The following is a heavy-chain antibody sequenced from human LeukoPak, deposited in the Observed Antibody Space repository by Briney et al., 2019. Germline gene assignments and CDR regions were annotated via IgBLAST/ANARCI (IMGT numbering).Heavy chain of an antibody. CDR2: IVVGSGYT. D-gene: IGHD3-10*01. CDR3: AVARGLTDPLDF. V-gene: IGHV1-58*01. Sequence: SVTVSFKASRFTFSSPTVQWVRQARGQRLAWIGWIVVGSGYTNYAQKFQERVTFTGDMSTGTVYMELSSLRSEDTAVYYCAVARGLTDPLDFWGQGTLVTVSS. CDR1: RFTFSSPT. J-gene: IGHJ4*02.